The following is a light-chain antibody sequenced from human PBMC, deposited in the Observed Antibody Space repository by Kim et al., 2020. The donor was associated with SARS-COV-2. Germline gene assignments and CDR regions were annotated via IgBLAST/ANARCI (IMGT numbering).Light chain of an antibody. CDR3: QSYDSSLSGSV. Sequence: QSVLTQPPSVSGAPGQRVTISCTGSSSNGAGYDVHWYQQLPGTAPKLLIYGNSNRPSGVPDRFSGSKSGTSASLAITGLQAEDEADYYCQSYDSSLSGSVFGGGTKLTVL. CDR2: GNS. J-gene: IGLJ3*02. V-gene: IGLV1-40*01. CDR1: SSNGAGYD.